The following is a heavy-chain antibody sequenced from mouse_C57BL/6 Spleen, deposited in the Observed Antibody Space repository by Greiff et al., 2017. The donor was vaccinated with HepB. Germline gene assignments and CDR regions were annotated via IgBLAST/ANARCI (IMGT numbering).Heavy chain of an antibody. CDR2: INPNNGGT. J-gene: IGHJ2*01. D-gene: IGHD2-3*01. CDR1: GYTFTDYY. CDR3: ARDGGGFDY. V-gene: IGHV1-26*01. Sequence: EVQLQQSGPELVKPGASVKISCKASGYTFTDYYMNWVKQSHGKSLEWIGDINPNNGGTSYNQKFKGKATLTVDKSSSTAYMELRSLTSEDSAVYYCARDGGGFDYWGQGTTLTVSS.